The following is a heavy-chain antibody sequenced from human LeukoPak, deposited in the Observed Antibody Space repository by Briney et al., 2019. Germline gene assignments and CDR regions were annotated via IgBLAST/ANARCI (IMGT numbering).Heavy chain of an antibody. CDR2: ISSNGGST. CDR1: GFTFSSYA. V-gene: IGHV3-64*01. CDR3: ARAGGGPTTLYWYFDI. J-gene: IGHJ2*01. Sequence: GGSLRLSCAASGFTFSSYAMHWVRQAPGKGLEYVSAISSNGGSTYYANSVKGRFTISRDNSKNTLYLQMGSLRAEDTAVYYCARAGGGPTTLYWYFDIWGRGTLVTVSS. D-gene: IGHD1-7*01.